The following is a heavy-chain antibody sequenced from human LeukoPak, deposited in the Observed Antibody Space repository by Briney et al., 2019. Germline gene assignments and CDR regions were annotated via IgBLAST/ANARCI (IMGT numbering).Heavy chain of an antibody. CDR1: GYTFTGYY. Sequence: ASVKVSCKASGYTFTGYYMHRVRQAPGQGLEWMGWINPNSGGTNYAQKFQGRVTMTRDTSISTAYMQLSRLRSADTAVYYCARGADFWSGYWTYGMDVWGQGTTVTVSS. D-gene: IGHD3-3*01. V-gene: IGHV1-2*02. CDR2: INPNSGGT. CDR3: ARGADFWSGYWTYGMDV. J-gene: IGHJ6*02.